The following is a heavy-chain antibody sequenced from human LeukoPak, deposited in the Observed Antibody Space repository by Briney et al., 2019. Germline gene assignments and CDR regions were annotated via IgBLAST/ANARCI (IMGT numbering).Heavy chain of an antibody. J-gene: IGHJ5*02. CDR3: ARPAKRPYSSSSGDLWFDP. V-gene: IGHV1-2*02. CDR2: INPNSGGT. Sequence: GASVKVSCKVSGYTLTELSMHWVRQAPGQGLEWMGWINPNSGGTNYAQKFQGRVTMTRDTSISTAYMELSRLRSDDTAVYYCARPAKRPYSSSSGDLWFDPWGQGTLVTVSS. D-gene: IGHD6-13*01. CDR1: GYTLTELS.